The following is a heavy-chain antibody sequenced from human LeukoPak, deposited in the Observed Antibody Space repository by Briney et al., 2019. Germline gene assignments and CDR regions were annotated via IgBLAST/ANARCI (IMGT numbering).Heavy chain of an antibody. CDR3: ARDRWLGY. J-gene: IGHJ4*02. CDR2: IYYSGST. CDR1: GGSISSYF. Sequence: SETLSLTCTVSGGSISSYFWSWVRQPPGKGLEWIGYIYYSGSTNYNPSLKSRVTISVDTSKNQYSLKLASVTTADTAVYYCARDRWLGYWGQGTLVTVSS. V-gene: IGHV4-59*01. D-gene: IGHD5-12*01.